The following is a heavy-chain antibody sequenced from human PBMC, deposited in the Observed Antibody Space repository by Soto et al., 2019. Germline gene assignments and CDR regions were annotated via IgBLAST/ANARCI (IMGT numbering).Heavy chain of an antibody. CDR3: ARVAYYDSSGYYYYFDY. CDR2: IYLRGST. Sequence: QVQLQESGPGLVKPSETLPLTCAVSGYSISSGYFWGWIRQPPGKGLEWIGSIYLRGSTYYSPSLKSRVTISVDTSKNQLSLKLSSVTAADTAVYYCARVAYYDSSGYYYYFDYWGQGTLVTVSS. V-gene: IGHV4-38-2*01. J-gene: IGHJ4*02. D-gene: IGHD3-22*01. CDR1: GYSISSGYF.